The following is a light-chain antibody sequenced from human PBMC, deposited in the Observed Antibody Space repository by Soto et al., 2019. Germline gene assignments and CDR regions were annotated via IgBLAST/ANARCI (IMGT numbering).Light chain of an antibody. CDR3: SSYAGDNNYVV. V-gene: IGLV2-8*01. CDR2: EVT. Sequence: QSALTQPPSASGSPGQSVTISCTGTSSDVGGYDYVSWYQQHPGEAPKLLISEVTKRPSGVPDRFSGSKSDNTASLTVSGLQADDEADYYCSSYAGDNNYVVFGGGTKLTVL. CDR1: SSDVGGYDY. J-gene: IGLJ2*01.